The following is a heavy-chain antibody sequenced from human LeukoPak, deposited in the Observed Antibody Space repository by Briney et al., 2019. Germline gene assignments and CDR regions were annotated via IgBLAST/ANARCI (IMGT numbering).Heavy chain of an antibody. CDR1: GFTFSDYY. Sequence: PGGSLRLSCAASGFTFSDYYMDWIRRAPGKGLGGVSYISSSGASMFYPHSVEGRLNISRDNAKNLLHLQVLSLSREDTAVYNCARGTGDPIDFWGQGTLVTVSS. V-gene: IGHV3-11*04. CDR2: ISSSGASM. CDR3: ARGTGDPIDF. D-gene: IGHD2-21*02. J-gene: IGHJ4*02.